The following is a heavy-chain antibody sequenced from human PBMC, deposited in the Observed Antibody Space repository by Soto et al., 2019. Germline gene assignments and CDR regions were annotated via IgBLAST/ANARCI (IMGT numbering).Heavy chain of an antibody. V-gene: IGHV1-69*01. CDR1: GDTLSHYG. CDR3: AAGDSSNTGDH. J-gene: IGHJ4*02. CDR2: TTAILGTR. Sequence: QVQLVQSGAEVKKPGSSVKVSCKASGDTLSHYGVSWVRQVPGKGLECMGGTTAILGTRDYAQKFQSRMTITSDESTTASYMELNSLTPDDTAVYYCAAGDSSNTGDHWGQGTLVTVSS. D-gene: IGHD4-4*01.